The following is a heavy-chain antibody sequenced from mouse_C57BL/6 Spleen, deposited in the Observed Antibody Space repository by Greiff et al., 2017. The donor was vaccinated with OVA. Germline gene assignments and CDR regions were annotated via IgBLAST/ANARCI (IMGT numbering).Heavy chain of an antibody. CDR1: CYAFSSYW. V-gene: IGHV1-80*01. CDR3: ARSNYYGSSYYAMDY. D-gene: IGHD1-1*01. Sequence: VQLQQSGAELVKPGASVKISCKASCYAFSSYWMNWVKQRPGKGLEWIGQIYPGDGDTNYNGKFKGKATLTADKSSSTAYMQLSSLTSEDSAVYICARSNYYGSSYYAMDYWGQGTSVTVSS. J-gene: IGHJ4*01. CDR2: IYPGDGDT.